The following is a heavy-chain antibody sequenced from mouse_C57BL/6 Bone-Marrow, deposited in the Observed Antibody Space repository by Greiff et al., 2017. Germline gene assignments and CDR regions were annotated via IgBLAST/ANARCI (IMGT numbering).Heavy chain of an antibody. CDR2: ISSGSSYT. CDR3: ARRGTVGYAMDY. V-gene: IGHV5-6*02. CDR1: GFTFSSYG. D-gene: IGHD1-1*01. Sequence: EVKLVESGGDLVKPGGSLKLSCAASGFTFSSYGMSWVRQTPDKRLEWVANISSGSSYTYYPDSVKGRFTISRDNAKNPLYLQMSSLKSEDTAMYYCARRGTVGYAMDYWGQGTSVTVSS. J-gene: IGHJ4*01.